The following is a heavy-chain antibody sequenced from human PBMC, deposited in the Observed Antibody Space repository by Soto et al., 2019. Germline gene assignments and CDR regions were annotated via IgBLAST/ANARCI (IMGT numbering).Heavy chain of an antibody. CDR1: GFTFSSYG. V-gene: IGHV3-33*01. D-gene: IGHD2-21*02. CDR2: IWYDGSNE. J-gene: IGHJ4*02. Sequence: QVQLVESGGGVVQPGRSLRLSCAASGFTFSSYGMHWVRQAPGKGLEWVAVIWYDGSNEFYADSVKGRFTISRDNSKNTLYLQMNSLRAEDTAVYYCAIDQGDGWGQGTLVTVSS. CDR3: AIDQGDG.